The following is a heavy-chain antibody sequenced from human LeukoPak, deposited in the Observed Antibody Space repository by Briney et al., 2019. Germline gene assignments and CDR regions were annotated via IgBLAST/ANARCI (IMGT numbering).Heavy chain of an antibody. J-gene: IGHJ4*02. CDR3: AKDMGGSFFPLDY. Sequence: GGSLRLSCAASGFTFDDYAMHWVRQAPGKGLEWVSGISWNSGSIGYADSVKGRFTISRDNAKNSLYLQMNSLRAEDTALYYCAKDMGGSFFPLDYWGQGTLVTVSS. V-gene: IGHV3-9*01. D-gene: IGHD1-26*01. CDR2: ISWNSGSI. CDR1: GFTFDDYA.